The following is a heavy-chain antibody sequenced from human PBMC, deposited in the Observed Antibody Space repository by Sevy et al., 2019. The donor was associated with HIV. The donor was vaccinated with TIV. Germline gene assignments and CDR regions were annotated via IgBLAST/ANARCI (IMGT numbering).Heavy chain of an antibody. V-gene: IGHV4-38-2*01. Sequence: SETLSLTCAVSGYSITSGYNWGWIRQPPGKGLEWIGSLDHSGSTSFSASLRSRASISVDTSKNQFSLKLTSVTAPDTAVYFCARGGYYDTSGYYSHFFDYWGQGTLVTVSS. CDR3: ARGGYYDTSGYYSHFFDY. CDR2: LDHSGST. CDR1: GYSITSGYN. J-gene: IGHJ4*02. D-gene: IGHD3-22*01.